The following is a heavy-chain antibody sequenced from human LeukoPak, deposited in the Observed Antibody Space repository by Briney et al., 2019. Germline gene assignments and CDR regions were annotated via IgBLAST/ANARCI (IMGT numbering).Heavy chain of an antibody. V-gene: IGHV3-23*01. CDR3: TDSSGYFAFDI. J-gene: IGHJ3*02. D-gene: IGHD3-22*01. CDR1: GFTFSSYG. Sequence: GGSLRLSCAASGFTFSSYGMSWVRQAPGKGLEWVSAISGSGGSTYYADSVKGRFTISRDNSKNTLYLQMNSLRAEDTAVYYCTDSSGYFAFDIWGQATMVTVSS. CDR2: ISGSGGST.